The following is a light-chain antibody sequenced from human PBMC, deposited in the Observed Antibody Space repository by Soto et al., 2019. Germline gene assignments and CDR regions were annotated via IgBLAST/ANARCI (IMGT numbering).Light chain of an antibody. CDR3: QHYGNSPPEYT. Sequence: EIVLTQSPGTLSLSPGERATLSCRASQSVSSSFLAWYQQRPGQAPRLLIFGASYRATGIPDRLSGTGSGTDSTLTISTLEPEDSAVYYCQHYGNSPPEYTFRPGTKVD. CDR1: QSVSSSF. V-gene: IGKV3-20*01. CDR2: GAS. J-gene: IGKJ3*01.